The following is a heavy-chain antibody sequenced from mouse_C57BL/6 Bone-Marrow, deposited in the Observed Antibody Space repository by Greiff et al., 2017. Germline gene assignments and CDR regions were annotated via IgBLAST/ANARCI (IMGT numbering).Heavy chain of an antibody. J-gene: IGHJ4*01. CDR2: IYPRSGTN. D-gene: IGHD1-1*01. Sequence: VQLQQSGAELARPGASVTLSCKASGYTFTSYGISWVQQRTGQGLECIGEIYPRSGTNYYTEQFKGKATLTADKSSSTAYMELRSLTYEDSAVYVCARGGSSYPCYAMDYWGQGTSVTVSS. V-gene: IGHV1-81*01. CDR3: ARGGSSYPCYAMDY. CDR1: GYTFTSYG.